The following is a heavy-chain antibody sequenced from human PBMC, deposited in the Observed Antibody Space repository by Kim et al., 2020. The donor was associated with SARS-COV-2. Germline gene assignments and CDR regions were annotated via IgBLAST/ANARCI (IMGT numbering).Heavy chain of an antibody. CDR1: GFVFSNYG. Sequence: GGSLRLSCAGSGFVFSNYGMQWVRQAPGKGLEWMAVVSFDGVAQYYADSVRGRFTISRDNSKNTLYLEMNGLRVDDTSIYYCVKEATPRVAHHLDYWGQGALVTVSS. CDR2: VSFDGVAQ. J-gene: IGHJ4*02. D-gene: IGHD3-3*01. CDR3: VKEATPRVAHHLDY. V-gene: IGHV3-30*18.